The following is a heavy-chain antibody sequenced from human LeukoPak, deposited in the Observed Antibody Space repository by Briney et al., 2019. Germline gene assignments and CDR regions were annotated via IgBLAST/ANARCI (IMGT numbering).Heavy chain of an antibody. J-gene: IGHJ5*02. D-gene: IGHD2-2*01. CDR1: GGTFSSYA. CDR3: AGGVEDCSSTSCYFWFDP. CDR2: IIPIFGTA. V-gene: IGHV1-69*13. Sequence: ASVKVSCKASGGTFSSYAISWVRQAPGQGLEWMGGIIPIFGTANYAQKFQGRVTITADESTSTAYMELSSLRSEDTAVYYCAGGVEDCSSTSCYFWFDPWGQGTLVTVSS.